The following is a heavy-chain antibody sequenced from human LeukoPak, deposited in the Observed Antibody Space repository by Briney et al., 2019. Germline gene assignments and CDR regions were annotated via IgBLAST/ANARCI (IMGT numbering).Heavy chain of an antibody. D-gene: IGHD7-27*01. Sequence: RGASLQISCEGSGCIFTSYWIGWVRQVPGKGLEWMGVIYRGDADTRYSPSLQGQVTISDDKYRSTCSLQWRRMKASDTAMYYCARQADWGFDYWGQGTLVTVSS. CDR3: ARQADWGFDY. V-gene: IGHV5-51*01. J-gene: IGHJ4*02. CDR1: GCIFTSYW. CDR2: IYRGDADT.